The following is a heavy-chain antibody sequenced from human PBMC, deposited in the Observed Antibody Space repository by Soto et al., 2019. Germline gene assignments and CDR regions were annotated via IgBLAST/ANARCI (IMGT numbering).Heavy chain of an antibody. CDR2: ITSHGHIT. D-gene: IGHD3-22*01. J-gene: IGHJ4*02. CDR3: SRDYYKYYDSSGYYRSPAY. V-gene: IGHV3-64*04. Sequence: PGGSLRLSCSASGFTFSNYDMVWVRQAPGKGLEYISAITSHGHITYYADSVKGRFTISRDNSRNTLFLQMNSLRAEDTAVYYCSRDYYKYYDSSGYYRSPAYWGQGTLVTVSS. CDR1: GFTFSNYD.